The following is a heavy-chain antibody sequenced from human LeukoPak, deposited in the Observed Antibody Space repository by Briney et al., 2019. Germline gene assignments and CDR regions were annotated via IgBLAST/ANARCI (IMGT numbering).Heavy chain of an antibody. Sequence: PSETLSLTCTVSGGSISSHHWSWIRQPPGKGLEWIGYIYYSGSTNYNPSLKSRVTISVDTSKNQFSLKLSSVAAADTAVYYCARAPNWGTWFDPWGQGTLVTVSS. CDR2: IYYSGST. J-gene: IGHJ5*02. V-gene: IGHV4-59*11. D-gene: IGHD7-27*01. CDR1: GGSISSHH. CDR3: ARAPNWGTWFDP.